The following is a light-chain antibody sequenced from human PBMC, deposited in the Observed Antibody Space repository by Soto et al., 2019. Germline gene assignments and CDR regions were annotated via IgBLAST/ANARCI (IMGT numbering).Light chain of an antibody. V-gene: IGKV1-39*01. J-gene: IGKJ2*01. CDR3: KHSYTTQYT. Sequence: DIQMTQSPSSLSASVGDRVTITCRASQSISNFLNWYQQKPGKAPELLIYAASSLHSGVPSRFSGSGSGTNFTLTISSLQPEDFATYECKHSYTTQYTCGQGTKLEIK. CDR1: QSISNF. CDR2: AAS.